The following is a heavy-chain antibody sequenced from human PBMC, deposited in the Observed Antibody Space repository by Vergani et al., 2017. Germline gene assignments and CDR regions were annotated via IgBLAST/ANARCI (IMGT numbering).Heavy chain of an antibody. Sequence: EVQLVQSGAEVKKPGESLRISCKGSGYSFTSYWISWVRQMPGKGLEWMGRIDPSDSYTNYSPSFQGHVTISADKSISTAYLQWSSLKASDTAMYYCARQTYYYDSSGYYYGGTLDYWGQGTLVTVSS. CDR1: GYSFTSYW. V-gene: IGHV5-10-1*03. CDR2: IDPSDSYT. J-gene: IGHJ4*02. D-gene: IGHD3-22*01. CDR3: ARQTYYYDSSGYYYGGTLDY.